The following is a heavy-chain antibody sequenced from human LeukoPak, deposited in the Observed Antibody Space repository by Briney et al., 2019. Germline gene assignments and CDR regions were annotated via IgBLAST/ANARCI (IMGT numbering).Heavy chain of an antibody. Sequence: SETLSLTCTVSGGSISSSSYYWGWIRQPPGKGLEWIGSIYYSGSTYYNPSFKSRVTISVDTSKNQFSLKLSSVTAADTAVYYCARCSGGSCSYDYWGQGTLVTVSS. CDR1: GGSISSSSYY. J-gene: IGHJ4*02. CDR2: IYYSGST. V-gene: IGHV4-39*01. CDR3: ARCSGGSCSYDY. D-gene: IGHD2-15*01.